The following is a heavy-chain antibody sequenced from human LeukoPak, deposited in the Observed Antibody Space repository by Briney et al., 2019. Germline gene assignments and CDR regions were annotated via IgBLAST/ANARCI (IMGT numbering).Heavy chain of an antibody. V-gene: IGHV4-4*07. CDR1: GGPISSYY. CDR3: ARGVVGATTGYYFDY. J-gene: IGHJ4*02. D-gene: IGHD1-26*01. CDR2: IYTSGST. Sequence: PSETLSLTCTVSGGPISSYYWSWIRQPAGKGLEWIGRIYTSGSTNYNPSLKSRVTMSVDTSKNQFSLKLSSVTATDTAVYYCARGVVGATTGYYFDYWGQGTLVTVSS.